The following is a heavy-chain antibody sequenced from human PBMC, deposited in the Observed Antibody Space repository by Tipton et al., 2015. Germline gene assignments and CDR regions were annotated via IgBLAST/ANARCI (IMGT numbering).Heavy chain of an antibody. D-gene: IGHD3-16*02. J-gene: IGHJ5*02. CDR1: GYNFASYW. CDR3: ARHGAPIVSTNWFDP. Sequence: QLVQSGAVEKKPGESLKISCKTSGYNFASYWIGWVRQMPGKGLEWMGIIYPEDSDTRYSPSFRGQVTISADTSISTAYLQWSSLKASDTAMYYCARHGAPIVSTNWFDPWGQGTLVTVSS. V-gene: IGHV5-51*01. CDR2: IYPEDSDT.